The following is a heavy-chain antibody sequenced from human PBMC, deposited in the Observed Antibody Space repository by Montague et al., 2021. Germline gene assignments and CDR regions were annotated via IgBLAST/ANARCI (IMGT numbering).Heavy chain of an antibody. Sequence: SETLSLTCAVSGGSFSVYSWTWIRQSPGNRLEWIGEVNERGSSNFNPSLKSRLTISVDTSNKHLSLNLRSVTAADTAVYYCARRGIVGGGKQGYFSAMDVWGQGTTVIVSS. J-gene: IGHJ6*02. CDR3: ARRGIVGGGKQGYFSAMDV. CDR1: GGSFSVYS. V-gene: IGHV4-34*01. CDR2: VNERGSS. D-gene: IGHD1-26*01.